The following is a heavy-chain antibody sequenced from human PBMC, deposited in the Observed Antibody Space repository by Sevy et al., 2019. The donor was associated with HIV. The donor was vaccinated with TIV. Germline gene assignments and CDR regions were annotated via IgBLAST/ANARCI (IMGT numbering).Heavy chain of an antibody. CDR1: EFIFTNAW. D-gene: IGHD2-2*01. V-gene: IGHV3-15*01. CDR3: TTDLEYQLERYYFNY. CDR2: IKSKTNGGTT. Sequence: GGSLRLSCAASEFIFTNAWMSWVRQAPGKGLEWVGRIKSKTNGGTTDYAAPVEGRFTISRDDSKKTLYLQMNSLKTADTAVYYCTTDLEYQLERYYFNYWGQGTLVTVSS. J-gene: IGHJ4*02.